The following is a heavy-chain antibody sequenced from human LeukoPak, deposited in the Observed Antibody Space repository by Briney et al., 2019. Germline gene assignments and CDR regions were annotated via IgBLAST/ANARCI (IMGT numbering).Heavy chain of an antibody. V-gene: IGHV1-69*13. CDR2: IIPIFGTA. J-gene: IGHJ4*02. D-gene: IGHD3-22*01. Sequence: SVKVSCKASGYTFTSYDISWVRQAPGQGLEWMGGIIPIFGTANYAQKFQGRVTITADESTSTAYMELSSLRSEDTAVYYCAGGYYYDSSGHSFLDYWGQGTLVTVSS. CDR3: AGGYYYDSSGHSFLDY. CDR1: GYTFTSYD.